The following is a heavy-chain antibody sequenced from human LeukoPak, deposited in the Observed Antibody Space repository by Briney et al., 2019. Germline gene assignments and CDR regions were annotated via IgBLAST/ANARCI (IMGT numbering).Heavy chain of an antibody. CDR2: IYTSGST. Sequence: ASETLSLTCTVSGGSISSYYWSWIRQPAGKGLEWIGRIYTSGSTNYNPSLKSRVTMSVDTSKNQFSLKLSSVTAPDTPVYYCGRDGQLPPGDWFAPGGREPLAPVP. CDR1: GGSISSYY. CDR3: GRDGQLPPGDWFAP. V-gene: IGHV4-4*07. J-gene: IGHJ5*02. D-gene: IGHD6-6*01.